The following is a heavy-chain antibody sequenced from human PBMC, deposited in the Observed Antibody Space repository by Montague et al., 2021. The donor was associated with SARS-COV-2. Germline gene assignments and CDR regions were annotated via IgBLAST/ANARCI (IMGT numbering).Heavy chain of an antibody. V-gene: IGHV4-34*01. J-gene: IGHJ6*02. CDR1: AGSFSAYY. D-gene: IGHD6-19*01. CDR2: INHSGST. CDR3: AGGRILIYQWFDYYYYGMDV. Sequence: ETLSLTCAVHAGSFSAYYWSWIWQPPGKGLDWIGEINHSGSTNYNLYLTIRVTISVDTSKNQFSLKLSAVTAADTAVYYCAGGRILIYQWFDYYYYGMDVWGQGTTVTVSS.